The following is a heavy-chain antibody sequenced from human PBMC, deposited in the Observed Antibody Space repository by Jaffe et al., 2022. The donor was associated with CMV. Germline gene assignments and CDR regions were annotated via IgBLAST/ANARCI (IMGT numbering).Heavy chain of an antibody. J-gene: IGHJ4*02. CDR3: ARGLCGSETPCYYFDY. D-gene: IGHD5-12*01. Sequence: QVQLVESGGGVVQPGRSLRLSCAASGFTFSHYGMHWVRQAPGKGLEWVAVIWYDGSNNYYADSVKGRFTILRDNSKNTLYLQMNSLRADDTAVYYCARGLCGSETPCYYFDYWGQGTLVTVSS. CDR1: GFTFSHYG. V-gene: IGHV3-33*01. CDR2: IWYDGSNN.